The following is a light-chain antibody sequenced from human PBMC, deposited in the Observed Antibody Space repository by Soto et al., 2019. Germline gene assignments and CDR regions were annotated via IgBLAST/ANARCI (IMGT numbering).Light chain of an antibody. J-gene: IGKJ2*01. CDR3: RQALQTPYT. V-gene: IGKV2-28*01. Sequence: DIVMTQSPFSLPVTPGEPASISCRSSQSLLHSNGYNYLDWYLQKPGQSPQLLIYLGSNRASGVPDRFSDSGSGTDFTLKISRVEAEDVGVYYCRQALQTPYTFGQGTKLEIK. CDR1: QSLLHSNGYNY. CDR2: LGS.